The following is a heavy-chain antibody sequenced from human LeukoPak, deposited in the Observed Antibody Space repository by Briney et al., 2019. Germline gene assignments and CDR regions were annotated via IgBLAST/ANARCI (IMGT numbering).Heavy chain of an antibody. CDR3: ARVNSVRYYDSSGYSFNFDY. V-gene: IGHV3-30*03. Sequence: GGSLRLSCAASGFTFSSYGMHWVRQAPGKGLEWVAVISYDGSNKYYADSVKGRFTISRDNSKNTLYLQMNSLRAEDTAVYYCARVNSVRYYDSSGYSFNFDYWGQGTLVTVSS. J-gene: IGHJ4*02. CDR1: GFTFSSYG. D-gene: IGHD3-22*01. CDR2: ISYDGSNK.